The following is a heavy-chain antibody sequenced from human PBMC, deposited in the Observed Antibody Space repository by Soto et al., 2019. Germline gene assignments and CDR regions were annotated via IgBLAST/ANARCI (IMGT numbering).Heavy chain of an antibody. V-gene: IGHV3-23*01. D-gene: IGHD1-26*01. CDR3: AKRKFPWAPLRGAFFDY. Sequence: PGGSLRLSCAASGFTFSSYAMSWVRQAPGQGLECVSAISGSGGSTYYADSVKGRFTISRDNSKNTLYLQMNSLRAEDTAVYYCAKRKFPWAPLRGAFFDYWGQGTLVTVSS. J-gene: IGHJ4*02. CDR1: GFTFSSYA. CDR2: ISGSGGST.